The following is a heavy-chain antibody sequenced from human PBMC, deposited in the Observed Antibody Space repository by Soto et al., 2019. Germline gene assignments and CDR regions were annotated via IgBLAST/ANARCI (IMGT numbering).Heavy chain of an antibody. J-gene: IGHJ6*02. D-gene: IGHD6-13*01. V-gene: IGHV1-46*01. Sequence: ASVKVSCKASGYTFTSYYIHWVRQAPGQGLEWMGIINPSGGSTNYAQKFQGRVTMTRDTSTSTVYMELSSLRSEDTPVYYFARDCDVAAAGSPYYYYYYGMAVWGQGTTVT. CDR1: GYTFTSYY. CDR3: ARDCDVAAAGSPYYYYYYGMAV. CDR2: INPSGGST.